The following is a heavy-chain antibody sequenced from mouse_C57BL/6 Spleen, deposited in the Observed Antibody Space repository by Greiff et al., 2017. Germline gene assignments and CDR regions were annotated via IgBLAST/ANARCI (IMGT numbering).Heavy chain of an antibody. Sequence: QVQLQQPGAELVKPGASVKLSCKASGYTFTSYWMHWVKRRPGRGLEWIGRIYPNSGGTKYNEKFKSKATLTVDKPSSTAYMQLSSLTSEDSAVYYCARGSTIVTTFLDDWGQGTTLTVSS. V-gene: IGHV1-72*01. J-gene: IGHJ2*01. D-gene: IGHD2-5*01. CDR2: IYPNSGGT. CDR1: GYTFTSYW. CDR3: ARGSTIVTTFLDD.